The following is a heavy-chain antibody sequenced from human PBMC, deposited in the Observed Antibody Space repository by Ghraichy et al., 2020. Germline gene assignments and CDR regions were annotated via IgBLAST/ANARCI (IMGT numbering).Heavy chain of an antibody. CDR3: VKRQYCSGGSCYGGLDY. CDR1: GFTFSSYA. CDR2: ISSNGGST. D-gene: IGHD2-15*01. J-gene: IGHJ4*02. V-gene: IGHV3-64D*09. Sequence: GGSLRLSCSASGFTFSSYAMHWVRQAPGKGLEYVSAISSNGGSTYYADSVKGRFTISRDNSKNTLYLQMSSLRAEDTAVYYCVKRQYCSGGSCYGGLDYCGQGTLVTVSS.